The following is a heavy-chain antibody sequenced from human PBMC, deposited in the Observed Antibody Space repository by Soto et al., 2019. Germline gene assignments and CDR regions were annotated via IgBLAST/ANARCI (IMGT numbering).Heavy chain of an antibody. D-gene: IGHD1-26*01. V-gene: IGHV1-24*01. CDR3: ATDRCSGSYLYYYGMDV. Sequence: ASVKVSCKVSGYTLTELSMHWVRQAPGKGLEWMGGFDPEDGETIYAQKFQGRVTMTEDTSTDTAYMELSSLRSEDTAVYYCATDRCSGSYLYYYGMDVWGPGTTVTVSS. CDR2: FDPEDGET. CDR1: GYTLTELS. J-gene: IGHJ6*02.